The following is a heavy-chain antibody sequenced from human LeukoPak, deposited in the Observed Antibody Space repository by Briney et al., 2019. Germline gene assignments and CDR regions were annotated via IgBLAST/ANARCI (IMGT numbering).Heavy chain of an antibody. CDR2: IYHSGST. D-gene: IGHD5-12*01. CDR3: ARDLYSGYDWGSDY. J-gene: IGHJ4*02. Sequence: SETLSLTCTVSGYSISSGYYWGWIRQPPGKGLEWIGSIYHSGSTYYNPSLKSRVTISVDTPKNQFSLKLSSVTAADTAVYYCARDLYSGYDWGSDYWGQGTLVTVSS. V-gene: IGHV4-38-2*02. CDR1: GYSISSGYY.